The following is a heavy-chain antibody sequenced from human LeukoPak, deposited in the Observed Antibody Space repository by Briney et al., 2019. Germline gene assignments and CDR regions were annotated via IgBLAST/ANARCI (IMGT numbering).Heavy chain of an antibody. CDR3: ARGYHSPHYYGSGSYPPAYFSY. D-gene: IGHD3-10*01. J-gene: IGHJ4*02. CDR1: GGSISSYY. CDR2: INHSGST. V-gene: IGHV4-34*01. Sequence: PSETLSLTCTVSGGSISSYYWSWIRQPPGKGLEWIGEINHSGSTNYNPSLKSRATVSVDTSKNQFSLKLSSVTAADTAVYYCARGYHSPHYYGSGSYPPAYFSYWGQGTLVTVSS.